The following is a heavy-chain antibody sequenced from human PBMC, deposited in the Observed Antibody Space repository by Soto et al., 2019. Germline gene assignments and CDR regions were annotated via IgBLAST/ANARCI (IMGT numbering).Heavy chain of an antibody. CDR2: ISWNSGSI. J-gene: IGHJ4*02. CDR3: AKDIRSVAGYFDY. D-gene: IGHD6-19*01. Sequence: EVQLVESGGGLVQPGRSLRLSCAASGFTFDDYAMHWVRQAPGKGLEWVSGISWNSGSIGYADSVKGRFTISRDNAKNYLYLQMNSLRAEDTALYYCAKDIRSVAGYFDYWGQGTLVTVSS. V-gene: IGHV3-9*01. CDR1: GFTFDDYA.